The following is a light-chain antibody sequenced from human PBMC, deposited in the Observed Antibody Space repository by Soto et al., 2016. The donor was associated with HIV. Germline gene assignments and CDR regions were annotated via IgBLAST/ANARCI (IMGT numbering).Light chain of an antibody. V-gene: IGKV2-28*01. CDR1: QSLLHSKGYNY. J-gene: IGKJ2*01. CDR2: LGS. Sequence: EIVMTQFPLSLPVTLGEAASMSCRSSQSLLHSKGYNYLDWYLQRPGQSPQLLIYLGSNRASGVPDRFSGSGSGTNFTLKISRVEAEDVGVYYCMQALQTPNTFGQGTKLEIK. CDR3: MQALQTPNT.